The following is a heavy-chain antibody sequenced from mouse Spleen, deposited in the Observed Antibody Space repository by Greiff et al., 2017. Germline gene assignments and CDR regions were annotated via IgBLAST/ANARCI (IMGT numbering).Heavy chain of an antibody. J-gene: IGHJ2*01. CDR3: ARWRGGVFDY. V-gene: IGHV3-6*01. CDR1: GYSITSGYY. Sequence: EVQLVESGPGLVKPSQSLSLTCSVTGYSITSGYYWNWIRQFPGNKLEWMGYISYDGSNNYNPSLKNRISITRDTSKNQFFLKLNSVTTEDTATYYCARWRGGVFDYWGQGTTLTVSS. CDR2: ISYDGSN.